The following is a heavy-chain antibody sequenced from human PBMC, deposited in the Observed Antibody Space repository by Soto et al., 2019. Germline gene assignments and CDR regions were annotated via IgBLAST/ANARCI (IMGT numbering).Heavy chain of an antibody. CDR2: IYYSGST. J-gene: IGHJ4*02. CDR1: GGSMSSYY. CDR3: ARRRAIAARFDY. V-gene: IGHV4-59*08. D-gene: IGHD6-6*01. Sequence: QVQLQELGPGLVMPSETLSLTCTVSGGSMSSYYWSWIRQPPGKGLEWIGYIYYSGSTNYNPSLKSRVTTSVDTSKNQFSLKLSSVTAADTAVYYCARRRAIAARFDYWGQGTLVTVSS.